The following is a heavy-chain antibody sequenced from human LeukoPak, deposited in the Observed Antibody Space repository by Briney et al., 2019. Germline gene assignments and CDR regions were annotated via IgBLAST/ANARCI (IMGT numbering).Heavy chain of an antibody. Sequence: ASVRVSCKPSLYTFTNYFMHWMSQAPGPGLEWMGVINPSGGGTTYAQRFQGRVNMTRDTSTSTVHMELSSLRSEDTAVYYCARGQNKCLGHWGQGTLVTVSS. V-gene: IGHV1-46*01. CDR2: INPSGGGT. CDR3: ARGQNKCLGH. CDR1: LYTFTNYF. D-gene: IGHD2/OR15-2a*01. J-gene: IGHJ4*02.